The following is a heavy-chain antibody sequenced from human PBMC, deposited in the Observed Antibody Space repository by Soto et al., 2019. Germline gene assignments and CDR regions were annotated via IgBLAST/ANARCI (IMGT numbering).Heavy chain of an antibody. CDR2: ISSSSSTI. CDR3: ARPPMVRGVITAFDI. J-gene: IGHJ3*02. D-gene: IGHD3-10*01. CDR1: GFTFSDYY. V-gene: IGHV3-11*01. Sequence: GGSLRLSCAASGFTFSDYYMSWIRQAPGKGLEWVSYISSSSSTIYYADTVKGRFTISRDNAKNSLYLQMNSLRAEDTAVYYCARPPMVRGVITAFDIWGQGTMVTVSS.